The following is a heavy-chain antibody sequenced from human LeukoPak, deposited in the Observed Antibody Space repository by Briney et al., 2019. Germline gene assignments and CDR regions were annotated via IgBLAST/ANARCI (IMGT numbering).Heavy chain of an antibody. CDR2: INHSGST. V-gene: IGHV4-34*01. CDR1: GGSFSGYY. CDR3: ARGRGLGYCSSTSCYYSNWFDP. J-gene: IGHJ5*02. Sequence: SETLSLTCAVYGGSFSGYYWSWIRQPPGKGLEWIGEINHSGSTNYNPSLKSRVTISVDTSKNQFSLKLSSVTAADTAVYYCARGRGLGYCSSTSCYYSNWFDPGAREPWSPSPQ. D-gene: IGHD2-2*01.